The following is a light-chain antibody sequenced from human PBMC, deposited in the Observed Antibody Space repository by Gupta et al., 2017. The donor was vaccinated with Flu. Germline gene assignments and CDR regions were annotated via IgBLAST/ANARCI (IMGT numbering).Light chain of an antibody. CDR2: LGS. CDR1: QSLLHSNGYNY. Sequence: DIVMTQSPLSLPVTPGEPASTSCRSSQSLLHSNGYNYLDWYLQKPGQSQQLLIYLGSNGASGVPDMFSGSGSATDFTLKISRVAAEDVGVYYCRQALQPPSSFGQGTKLDIK. V-gene: IGKV2-28*01. J-gene: IGKJ2*03. CDR3: RQALQPPSS.